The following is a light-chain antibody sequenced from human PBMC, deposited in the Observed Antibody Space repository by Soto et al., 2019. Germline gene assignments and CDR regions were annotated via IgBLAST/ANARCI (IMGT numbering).Light chain of an antibody. CDR2: DVS. J-gene: IGLJ2*01. Sequence: QSALTQPASVSGSPGQSITISCTGTSSDVVGYNYVSWYQQHPGKAPKLLIYDVSNRPSGVANRFSGSKSGNTASLTISGLQAEDEADYYCSSYTTNSTVVFGGGTKLTVL. CDR1: SSDVVGYNY. CDR3: SSYTTNSTVV. V-gene: IGLV2-14*03.